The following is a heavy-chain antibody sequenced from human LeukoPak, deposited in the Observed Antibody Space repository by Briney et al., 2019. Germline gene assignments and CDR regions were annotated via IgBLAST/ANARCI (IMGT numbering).Heavy chain of an antibody. CDR3: ARADCSGGSCSFPSGDY. D-gene: IGHD2-15*01. J-gene: IGHJ4*02. CDR1: GYTFTSYD. CDR2: MNPNSGNT. V-gene: IGHV1-8*01. Sequence: ASVKVSCKASGYTFTSYDINWVRQATGQGLEWMGWMNPNSGNTGYAQKFQGRVTMTRNTSISTAYMELSSLRSEDTAVYYCARADCSGGSCSFPSGDYWGRGTLVTVSS.